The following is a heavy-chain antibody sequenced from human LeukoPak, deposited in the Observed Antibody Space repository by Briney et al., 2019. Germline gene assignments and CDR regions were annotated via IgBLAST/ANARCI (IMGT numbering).Heavy chain of an antibody. CDR1: GFTFSSYG. Sequence: GGSLRLSCAASGFTFSSYGMHWVRQAPGKGLEWVAVIWYDGSNKYYADSVKGRFTISRDNSKNTLYLQMNSLRAEDTAVYYCARSQLYSNYVFDYWDQGTLVTVSS. CDR3: ARSQLYSNYVFDY. V-gene: IGHV3-33*01. D-gene: IGHD4-4*01. J-gene: IGHJ4*02. CDR2: IWYDGSNK.